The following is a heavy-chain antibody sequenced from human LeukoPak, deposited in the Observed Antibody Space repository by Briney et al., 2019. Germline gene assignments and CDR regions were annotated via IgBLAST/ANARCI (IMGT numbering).Heavy chain of an antibody. V-gene: IGHV3-43*01. Sequence: PGGSLRLSCAASGFIFDDYSMHWVRQAPGKGLEWVSLISWDGGSKFYADSVKGRFTISRDNGKNSLSLQMNSLRAEDTAVYYCARSSITMTYYYMDVWGKGTTVIVSS. J-gene: IGHJ6*03. CDR2: ISWDGGSK. CDR1: GFIFDDYS. D-gene: IGHD3-22*01. CDR3: ARSSITMTYYYMDV.